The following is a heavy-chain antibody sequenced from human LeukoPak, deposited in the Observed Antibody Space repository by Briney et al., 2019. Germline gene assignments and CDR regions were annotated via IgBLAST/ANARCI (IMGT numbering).Heavy chain of an antibody. J-gene: IGHJ4*02. CDR1: GGSISSYY. Sequence: SETLSLTCTVSGGSISSYYWSWIRQPPGKGLEGIGYIYYSGSTNYNPSLKSRVTISVDTSKNQFSLKLSSVTAADTAVYYCARARCSGGSCRMKYFDYWGQGTLVTVSS. D-gene: IGHD2-15*01. CDR2: IYYSGST. CDR3: ARARCSGGSCRMKYFDY. V-gene: IGHV4-59*01.